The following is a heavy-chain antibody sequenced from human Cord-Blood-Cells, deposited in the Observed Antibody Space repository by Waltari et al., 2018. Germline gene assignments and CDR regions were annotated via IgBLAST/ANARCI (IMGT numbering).Heavy chain of an antibody. CDR2: IYYSGST. D-gene: IGHD6-13*01. Sequence: QLQLQESGPGLVKPSETLSLTCTVSGGSISSSSYYWGCIRQPPGKGLEWIGSIYYSGSTYYNPSLKSRVTISVDTSKNQFSLKLSSVTAADTAVYYCARLHIAAVIYGMEVWGQGTTVTVSS. CDR1: GGSISSSSYY. J-gene: IGHJ6*02. V-gene: IGHV4-39*01. CDR3: ARLHIAAVIYGMEV.